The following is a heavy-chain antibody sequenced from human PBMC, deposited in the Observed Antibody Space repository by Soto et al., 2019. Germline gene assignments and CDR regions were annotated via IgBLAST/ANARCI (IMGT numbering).Heavy chain of an antibody. D-gene: IGHD3-3*01. J-gene: IGHJ6*02. CDR2: IWYDGGNK. V-gene: IGHV3-33*01. CDR1: GFTFSSYG. CDR3: ARAKYYDFWSGYIYGMDV. Sequence: LRLSCAASGFTFSSYGMHWVRQAPGKGLEWVAVIWYDGGNKYYADSVKGRFTISRDNSKNTLYLQMNSLRAEDTAVYYCARAKYYDFWSGYIYGMDVWGQGTTVTVSS.